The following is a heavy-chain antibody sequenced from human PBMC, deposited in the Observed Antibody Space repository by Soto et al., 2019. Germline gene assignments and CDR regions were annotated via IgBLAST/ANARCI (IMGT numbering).Heavy chain of an antibody. V-gene: IGHV3-23*01. D-gene: IGHD1-7*01. CDR1: GFTFSGYA. CDR2: ISGRGGST. Sequence: GGSLRLSCAASGFTFSGYAMNWVRQAPGKGLEWVSGISGRGGSTDYAASVKGRFTISRDNTKNTLYVQMNSLRAEDTAVYYCAKGALTGTTADAFDLWGQGTTVTVSS. CDR3: AKGALTGTTADAFDL. J-gene: IGHJ3*01.